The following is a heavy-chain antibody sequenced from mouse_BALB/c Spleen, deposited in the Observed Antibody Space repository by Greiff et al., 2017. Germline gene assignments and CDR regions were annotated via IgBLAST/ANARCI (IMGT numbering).Heavy chain of an antibody. V-gene: IGHV2-2*02. D-gene: IGHD2-4*01. CDR3: ARNDDCTFAY. CDR1: GFSLTSYG. J-gene: IGHJ3*01. Sequence: QVQLKESGPGLVQPSQSLSITCTVSGFSLTSYGVHWVRQSPGKGLEWMGVIWSGGSTDYNAAFISRLSISKDNSKSQVFFKMNSLQANDTAIYYCARNDDCTFAYWGQGTLVTVSA. CDR2: IWSGGST.